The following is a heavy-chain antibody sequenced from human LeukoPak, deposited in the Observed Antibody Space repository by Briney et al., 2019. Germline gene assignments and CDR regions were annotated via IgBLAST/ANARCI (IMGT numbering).Heavy chain of an antibody. CDR1: GYTFTSYG. J-gene: IGHJ4*02. Sequence: GASVKVSCKASGYTFTSYGISWVRQAPGQGLEWMGWISAYNGNTNYAQKLQGRVTMTTDTSTGTAYMELRSLRSDDTAVYYCARTPLRFLARSSMGASYFDFWGRGTLVTVSS. CDR2: ISAYNGNT. V-gene: IGHV1-18*01. CDR3: ARTPLRFLARSSMGASYFDF. D-gene: IGHD3-3*01.